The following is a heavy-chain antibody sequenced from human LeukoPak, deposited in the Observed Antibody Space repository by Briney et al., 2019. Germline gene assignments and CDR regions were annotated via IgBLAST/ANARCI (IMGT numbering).Heavy chain of an antibody. D-gene: IGHD2-15*01. J-gene: IGHJ4*02. Sequence: GGSLRLSCAASGFTFSSYGMHWVRQAPGKGLEWVAFIRYDGSNKYYADSVKGRFTISRDNSKKTLYLQLHCLRPDDTAVYYCVRDTSVGAAYFDVWGQGALVTVSS. CDR2: IRYDGSNK. CDR3: VRDTSVGAAYFDV. CDR1: GFTFSSYG. V-gene: IGHV3-30*02.